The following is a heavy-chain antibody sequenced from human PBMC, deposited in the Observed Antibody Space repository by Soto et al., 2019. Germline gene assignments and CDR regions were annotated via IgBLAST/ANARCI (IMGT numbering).Heavy chain of an antibody. CDR3: ARWVGASLDAFDI. Sequence: ASVKVSCKASGYTFTGYYMHWVRQAPGQGLEWMGWINPNSGGTNYAQKFQGWVTMTRDTSISTAYMELSRLRSDDTAVYYCARWVGASLDAFDIWGQGTMVTVSS. CDR2: INPNSGGT. V-gene: IGHV1-2*04. J-gene: IGHJ3*02. CDR1: GYTFTGYY. D-gene: IGHD1-26*01.